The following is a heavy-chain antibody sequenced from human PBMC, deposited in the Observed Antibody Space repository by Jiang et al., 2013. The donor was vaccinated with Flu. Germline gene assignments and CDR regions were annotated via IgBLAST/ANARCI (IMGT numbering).Heavy chain of an antibody. Sequence: SGAEVKKPGASVKVSCKVSGYTLTELSMHWVRQAPGKGLEWMGGFDPEDGETIYAQKFQGRVTMTEDTSTDTAYMELSGLRSEDTAVYYCATKPQMVYAPRGFWFDPGAREPWSPSPQ. D-gene: IGHD2-8*01. CDR1: GYTLTELS. V-gene: IGHV1-24*01. J-gene: IGHJ5*02. CDR3: ATKPQMVYAPRGFWFDP. CDR2: FDPEDGET.